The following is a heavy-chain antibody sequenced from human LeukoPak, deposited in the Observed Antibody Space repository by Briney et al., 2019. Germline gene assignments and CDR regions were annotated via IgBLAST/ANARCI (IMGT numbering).Heavy chain of an antibody. CDR2: INHSGST. Sequence: KPSETLSLTCAVYGGSFSGYYWSWIRQPPGKGLEWIGEINHSGSTNYNPSLKSRVTISVDTSKNQFSLKLSSVTAADTAVYYCARGPYYDILTGPDAFDIWGQGTMVTVSS. CDR1: GGSFSGYY. J-gene: IGHJ3*02. D-gene: IGHD3-9*01. CDR3: ARGPYYDILTGPDAFDI. V-gene: IGHV4-34*01.